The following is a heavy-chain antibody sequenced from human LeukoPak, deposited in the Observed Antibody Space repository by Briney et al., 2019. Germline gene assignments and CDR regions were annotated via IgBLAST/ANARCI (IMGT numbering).Heavy chain of an antibody. CDR1: GFALSDYY. V-gene: IGHV3-11*06. CDR3: ARDREYYFDY. CDR2: ISSSSIYT. Sequence: PGGSLRLSCAASGFALSDYYMSWIRQAPGKGLEWASYISSSSIYTNYADSVKGRFTISRDNAKNSLYLQMNSLRAEDTAVYYCARDREYYFDYWGQGTLVTVSS. J-gene: IGHJ4*02.